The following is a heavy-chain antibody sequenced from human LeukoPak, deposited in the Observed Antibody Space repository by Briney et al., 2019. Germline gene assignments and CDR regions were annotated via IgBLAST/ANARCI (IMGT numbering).Heavy chain of an antibody. CDR3: ARGLSPRVGLGFY. J-gene: IGHJ4*02. V-gene: IGHV4-34*01. CDR2: INHSGST. Sequence: SETLSLTCAVYGGSFSGYYWSWIRQPPGKGLEWIGEINHSGSTNYNPSLKSRVTISVDTSKNQFSLKLSSVTAADTAVYYCARGLSPRVGLGFYWGQGTLVTVSS. CDR1: GGSFSGYY. D-gene: IGHD3-10*01.